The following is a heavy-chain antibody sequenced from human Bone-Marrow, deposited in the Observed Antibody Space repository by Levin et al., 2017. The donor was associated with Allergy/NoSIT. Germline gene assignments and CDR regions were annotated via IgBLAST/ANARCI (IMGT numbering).Heavy chain of an antibody. CDR3: ARSGDYSGSRNYYGGYFDY. Sequence: SCAASGFRFDDYGMTWVRQAPGKGLEWVSGINWNGGSSGYVDSVEGRFTISRDNAKNSLYLQMNSLRAEDTAAYYCARSGDYSGSRNYYGGYFDYWGQGTLVTVSS. D-gene: IGHD2-8*02. CDR2: INWNGGSS. J-gene: IGHJ4*02. CDR1: GFRFDDYG. V-gene: IGHV3-20*04.